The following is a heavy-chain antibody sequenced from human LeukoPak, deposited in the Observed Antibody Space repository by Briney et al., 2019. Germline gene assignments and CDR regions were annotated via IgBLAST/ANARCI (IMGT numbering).Heavy chain of an antibody. D-gene: IGHD3-3*01. Sequence: SETLSLTCTVSGGSFSIYYWTWIRQPAGKGLEWIGRIYTGGSTNYNPSLKSRVTMSVDTSKNQFSLKLSSVTAADTAVYYCARGDYDFWSGSLSPHFDSWGQGTLVTVSS. CDR2: IYTGGST. CDR1: GGSFSIYY. V-gene: IGHV4-4*07. CDR3: ARGDYDFWSGSLSPHFDS. J-gene: IGHJ4*02.